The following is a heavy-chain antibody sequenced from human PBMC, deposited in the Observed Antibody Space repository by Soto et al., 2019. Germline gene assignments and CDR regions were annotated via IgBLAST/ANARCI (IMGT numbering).Heavy chain of an antibody. Sequence: EVQLVESGGGLVQPGGSLRLSCEASGFTFRNHDMHWVRQGTGKGLEWVSGISAAGDPDYADSVEGGFTISRENAQNSFFLQMNSLRVGDTAVYYCARTDRDFYGLDVWGQGTTVIVSS. J-gene: IGHJ6*02. CDR2: ISAAGDP. CDR3: ARTDRDFYGLDV. CDR1: GFTFRNHD. V-gene: IGHV3-13*05.